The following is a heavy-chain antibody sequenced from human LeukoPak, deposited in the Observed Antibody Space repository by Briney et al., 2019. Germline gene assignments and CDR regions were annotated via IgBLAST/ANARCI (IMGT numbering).Heavy chain of an antibody. J-gene: IGHJ4*02. V-gene: IGHV3-23*01. CDR2: LSSSGRTT. CDR3: AKEGGEYQLLDYYFDY. D-gene: IGHD2-2*01. Sequence: HSGGSLRLSCAASGFTFSSYGMHWVRQAPGKGLEWVSGLSSSGRTTYYADSVKGRFTISRDNSRTTLYLQMNSLRAEDTAVYYCAKEGGEYQLLDYYFDYWGQGTLVTVSS. CDR1: GFTFSSYG.